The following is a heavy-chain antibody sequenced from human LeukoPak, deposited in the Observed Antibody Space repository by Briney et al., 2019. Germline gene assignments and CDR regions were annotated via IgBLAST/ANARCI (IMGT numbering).Heavy chain of an antibody. CDR2: INPNSGGT. CDR1: GYTFTGYY. Sequence: ASVRVSCKASGYTFTGYYLHGLRQAPGQGLEWMGWINPNSGGTNYAQKFQGRVTMTRDTSISIAYMELSRLKSDDTAVYYCARDRYYSSSSLDYWGQGTLVTVSS. CDR3: ARDRYYSSSSLDY. D-gene: IGHD6-6*01. V-gene: IGHV1-2*02. J-gene: IGHJ4*02.